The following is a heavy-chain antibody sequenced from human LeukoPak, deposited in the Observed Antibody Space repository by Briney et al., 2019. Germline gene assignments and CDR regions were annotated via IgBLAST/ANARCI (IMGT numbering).Heavy chain of an antibody. D-gene: IGHD4-17*01. J-gene: IGHJ4*02. CDR2: INPNSGGT. CDR3: ARDDYGDYAYDY. V-gene: IGHV1-2*02. Sequence: ASVKVSCKASGYTFTGYYMHWVRQAPGQGLEWMGWINPNSGGTNYAQKFQGRVTMTRDTSISTAYMELSRLRSDDTAVYYCARDDYGDYAYDYWGQGTLVTVSS. CDR1: GYTFTGYY.